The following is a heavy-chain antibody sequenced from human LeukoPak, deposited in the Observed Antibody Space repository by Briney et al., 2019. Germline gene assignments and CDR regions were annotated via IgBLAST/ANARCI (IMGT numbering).Heavy chain of an antibody. CDR3: ARDASLQTGAFDV. J-gene: IGHJ3*01. V-gene: IGHV4-4*02. Sequence: SETLSLTCAVSGGSISRSDWWSWVRRSPGKGLEWIGEIFHSGSTKYNPSLKSRVTISVDKSKNQFPLNLTSVTAADTAMYYCARDASLQTGAFDVWGQGTMVTVSS. CDR1: GGSISRSDW. D-gene: IGHD5-24*01. CDR2: IFHSGST.